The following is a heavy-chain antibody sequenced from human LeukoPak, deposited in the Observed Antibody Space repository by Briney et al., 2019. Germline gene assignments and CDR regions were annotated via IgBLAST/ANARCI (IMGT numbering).Heavy chain of an antibody. CDR2: INPSGGST. CDR3: ARVSHYGSGSYYSYFDY. J-gene: IGHJ4*02. Sequence: ASVKVSCKASGYTFTSYYMHWVRQAPGQGLEWMGIINPSGGSTSYAQKFQGRVTMTRDTSTSTVYMELSSLRSEDTAVYYCARVSHYGSGSYYSYFDYWGQGTLVTVSS. V-gene: IGHV1-46*01. D-gene: IGHD3-10*01. CDR1: GYTFTSYY.